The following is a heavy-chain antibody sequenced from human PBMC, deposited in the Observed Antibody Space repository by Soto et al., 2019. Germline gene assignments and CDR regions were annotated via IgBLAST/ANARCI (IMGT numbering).Heavy chain of an antibody. CDR1: GYSISSGYY. Sequence: SSETLSLTCAVSGYSISSGYYWGWIRQPPGKGLEWIGSIYHSGSTYYNPSLKSRVTISVDTSKNQFSLKLSSVTAADTAVYYCARDTKLDPADGTEFDYWGQGTLVTVSS. CDR3: ARDTKLDPADGTEFDY. CDR2: IYHSGST. V-gene: IGHV4-38-2*02. D-gene: IGHD6-6*01. J-gene: IGHJ4*02.